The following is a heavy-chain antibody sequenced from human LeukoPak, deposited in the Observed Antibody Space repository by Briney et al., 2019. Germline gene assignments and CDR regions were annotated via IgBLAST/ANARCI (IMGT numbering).Heavy chain of an antibody. CDR1: GGSFSGYY. D-gene: IGHD4/OR15-4a*01. V-gene: IGHV4-34*01. CDR3: AREEDGAGNFDY. CDR2: INHSGST. J-gene: IGHJ4*02. Sequence: SQTLSLTCAVYGGSFSGYYWSWIRQPPGKGLEWIGEINHSGSTNYNPSLKSRVTISVDTSKNQFSLKLSSVTAADTAVYYCAREEDGAGNFDYWGQGTLVTVSS.